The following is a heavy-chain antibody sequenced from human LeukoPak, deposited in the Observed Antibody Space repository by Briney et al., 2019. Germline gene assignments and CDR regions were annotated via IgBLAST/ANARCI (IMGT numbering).Heavy chain of an antibody. V-gene: IGHV1-69*13. CDR3: ARDPQKAYCGGDCQGGDAFDI. J-gene: IGHJ3*02. CDR2: IIPIFGTA. CDR1: GGTFSSYA. D-gene: IGHD2-21*02. Sequence: SVKVSCKASGGTFSSYAISWVRQAPGQGLEWMGGIIPIFGTANYAQKFQGRVTITADESTSTAYMELSSLRSEDTAVYYCARDPQKAYCGGDCQGGDAFDIWGQGTMVTVSS.